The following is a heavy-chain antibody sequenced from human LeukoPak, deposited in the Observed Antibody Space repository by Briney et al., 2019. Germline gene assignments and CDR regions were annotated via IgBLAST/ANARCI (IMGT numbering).Heavy chain of an antibody. J-gene: IGHJ4*02. D-gene: IGHD6-13*01. CDR3: ARGPPIAAAGTFPNI. Sequence: SVKVSCKASGGTFSSYATSWVRQAPGQGLEWMGRISPILGIANYAQKFQGRVTITADKSTSTAYMELSSLRSEDTAVYYCARGPPIAAAGTFPNIWGQGTLVTVSS. V-gene: IGHV1-69*04. CDR1: GGTFSSYA. CDR2: ISPILGIA.